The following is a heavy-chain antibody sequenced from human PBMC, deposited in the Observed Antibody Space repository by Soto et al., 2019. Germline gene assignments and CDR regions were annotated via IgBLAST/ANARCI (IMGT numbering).Heavy chain of an antibody. J-gene: IGHJ5*02. V-gene: IGHV3-64D*08. D-gene: IGHD6-13*01. CDR3: VKDVSAAADWFDP. CDR2: ISSNGGST. Sequence: GSLRLSCSASGFTFSSYAMHWVRQAPGKGLEYVSAISSNGGSTYYADSVKGRFTISRDNSKNTLYLQMSSLRAEDTAVYYCVKDVSAAADWFDPWGQGTLVTVSS. CDR1: GFTFSSYA.